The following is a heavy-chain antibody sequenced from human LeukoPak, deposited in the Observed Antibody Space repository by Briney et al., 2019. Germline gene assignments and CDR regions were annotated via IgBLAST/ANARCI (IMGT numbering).Heavy chain of an antibody. CDR3: ARDIQIGYSNAFDI. D-gene: IGHD3-22*01. CDR1: GGSISSSSYC. Sequence: SETLSLTCTVSGGSISSSSYCWGWIRQPPGKGLEWIGSIYYSGSTYYNPSLKSRVTISVDTSKNQFSLKLSSVTAADTAVYYCARDIQIGYSNAFDIWGQGTMVTVSS. CDR2: IYYSGST. J-gene: IGHJ3*02. V-gene: IGHV4-39*07.